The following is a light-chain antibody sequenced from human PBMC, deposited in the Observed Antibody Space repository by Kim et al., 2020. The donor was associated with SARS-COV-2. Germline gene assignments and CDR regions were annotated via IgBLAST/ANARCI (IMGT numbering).Light chain of an antibody. CDR2: SNN. J-gene: IGLJ3*02. Sequence: GQRVTVSGSGSSSNIGSHTVDWYQQLPGTAPKLLIFSNNQRPSGVPDRFSGSRSGTSASLAISGLQSEDEADYYCATWDGSLSGWVFGGGTKVTVL. CDR1: SSNIGSHT. V-gene: IGLV1-44*01. CDR3: ATWDGSLSGWV.